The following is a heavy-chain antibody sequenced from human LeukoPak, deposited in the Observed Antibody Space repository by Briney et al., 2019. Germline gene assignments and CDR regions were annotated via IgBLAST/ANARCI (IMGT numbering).Heavy chain of an antibody. CDR3: ARVRRPTVVVPAAIHGGPFDY. J-gene: IGHJ4*02. Sequence: SETLSLTCAVYGGSFSGYYWSWIRQPPGKGLEWIGEINHSGSTNYNPSLKSRVTISVDTSKNQFSLKLSSVTAADTAVYYCARVRRPTVVVPAAIHGGPFDYWGQGTLVTVSS. CDR2: INHSGST. V-gene: IGHV4-34*01. D-gene: IGHD2-2*02. CDR1: GGSFSGYY.